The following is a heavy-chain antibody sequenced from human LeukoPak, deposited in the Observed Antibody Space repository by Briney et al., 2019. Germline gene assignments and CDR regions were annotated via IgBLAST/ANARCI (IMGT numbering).Heavy chain of an antibody. CDR1: GFTFTSYE. V-gene: IGHV3-48*03. Sequence: GGSLRLSCVVSGFTFTSYEMNWVRQAPGKGLEWVSYISSGGSIIYYADSVKGRFTISRDNAKNSLYLQVNSLRAEDTAVYYCARAVFDYWGQGTLVTVSS. CDR2: ISSGGSII. CDR3: ARAVFDY. J-gene: IGHJ4*02.